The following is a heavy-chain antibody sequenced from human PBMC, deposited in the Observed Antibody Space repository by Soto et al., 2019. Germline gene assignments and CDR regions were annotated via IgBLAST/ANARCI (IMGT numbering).Heavy chain of an antibody. D-gene: IGHD5-12*01. Sequence: SETLSLTCAVSGGSISSGGYSWSWIRQPPGKGLEWIGYIYHSGSTYYNPSLKSRVTMSVDTSKNQFSLKLSSVTAADTAVYYCAREATNGYYYYYGMDVWGQGATVTVSS. CDR3: AREATNGYYYYYGMDV. CDR1: GGSISSGGYS. J-gene: IGHJ6*02. CDR2: IYHSGST. V-gene: IGHV4-30-2*01.